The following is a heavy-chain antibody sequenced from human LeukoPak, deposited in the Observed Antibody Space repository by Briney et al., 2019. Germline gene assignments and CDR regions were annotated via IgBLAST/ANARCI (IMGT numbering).Heavy chain of an antibody. Sequence: PSETLSLTCTVSGGSISSSNYYWGWIRQPPGKGLEWIGSIYYSGSTYYNPSLKSRVTISVDTSKNQFSLKLSSVTAADTAVYYCARKGVSDLYYFDSWGQGTLVTVSS. D-gene: IGHD3-16*01. J-gene: IGHJ4*02. CDR3: ARKGVSDLYYFDS. CDR2: IYYSGST. CDR1: GGSISSSNYY. V-gene: IGHV4-39*01.